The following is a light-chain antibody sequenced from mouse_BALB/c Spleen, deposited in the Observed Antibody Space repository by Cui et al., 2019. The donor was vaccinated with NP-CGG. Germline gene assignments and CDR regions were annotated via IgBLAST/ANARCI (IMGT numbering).Light chain of an antibody. CDR1: TGAVTTSNY. CDR3: ALWFSNHWV. J-gene: IGLJ1*01. Sequence: VVTHETDLTTSPGETVTLTCRSSTGAVTTSNYANWVQEKPDHLFTGLIGGTNNRVPGVPARFSGSLIGDKAALTITGAQTEDGAIYFCALWFSNHWVFGGGTKLTVL. CDR2: GTN. V-gene: IGLV1*01.